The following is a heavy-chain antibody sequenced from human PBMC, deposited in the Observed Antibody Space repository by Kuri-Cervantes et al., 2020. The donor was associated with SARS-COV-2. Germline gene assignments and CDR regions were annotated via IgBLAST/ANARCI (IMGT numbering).Heavy chain of an antibody. Sequence: SVKVSCKASGYTFTCCSLHWLQQAPGQGLEWMGRIIPILDKANYVQKFQGRVTITADKSTSTAYMELSSLKSEDTAVYYCARHEYSNSAYYFDYWGQGTLVTVSS. CDR3: ARHEYSNSAYYFDY. V-gene: IGHV1-69*02. D-gene: IGHD4-11*01. J-gene: IGHJ4*02. CDR1: GYTFTCCS. CDR2: IIPILDKA.